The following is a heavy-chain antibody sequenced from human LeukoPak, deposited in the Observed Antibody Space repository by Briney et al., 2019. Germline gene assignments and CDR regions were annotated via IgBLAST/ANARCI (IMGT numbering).Heavy chain of an antibody. CDR1: GASVSGDSISSYY. D-gene: IGHD6-19*01. Sequence: PSETLSLTCTVSGASVSGDSISSYYWSWIRQPPGKGLEWIGSIYYSGSTNYNPSLKSRVTFSVDTSKNQFSLKVNSVTAADTAVYYCAREAYSSGWYVDYWGQGTLVIVSS. J-gene: IGHJ4*02. V-gene: IGHV4-61*01. CDR2: IYYSGST. CDR3: AREAYSSGWYVDY.